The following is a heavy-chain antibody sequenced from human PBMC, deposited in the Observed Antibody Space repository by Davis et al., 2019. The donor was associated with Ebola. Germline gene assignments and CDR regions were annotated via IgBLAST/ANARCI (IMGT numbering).Heavy chain of an antibody. CDR2: INPNSGGT. CDR3: ARVQTGYYFDSSDSPSWFAP. J-gene: IGHJ5*02. Sequence: ASVKVSCKASGYTFTGYYMHWVRQAPGQGLEWMGWINPNSGGTNYAQKFQGRVTMTRDTSISTVYMELSSLRSEDTAVYYCARVQTGYYFDSSDSPSWFAPWGRGTLVTVSS. V-gene: IGHV1-2*02. CDR1: GYTFTGYY. D-gene: IGHD3-22*01.